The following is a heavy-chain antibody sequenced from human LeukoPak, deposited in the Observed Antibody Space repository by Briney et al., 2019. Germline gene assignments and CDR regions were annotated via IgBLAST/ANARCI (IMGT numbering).Heavy chain of an antibody. CDR2: ISSSSSYI. D-gene: IGHD2-8*01. Sequence: PGGSLRLSCAASGFTFSRYSMNSVRPALGKGLEWVSSISSSSSYIYYADSAKGRFTTSRDNAKNSLYMQMNSLRAEDTAVYYCAKVPNGLPYIDYYVDVWGKGTTVTVSS. CDR3: AKVPNGLPYIDYYVDV. CDR1: GFTFSRYS. V-gene: IGHV3-21*04. J-gene: IGHJ6*03.